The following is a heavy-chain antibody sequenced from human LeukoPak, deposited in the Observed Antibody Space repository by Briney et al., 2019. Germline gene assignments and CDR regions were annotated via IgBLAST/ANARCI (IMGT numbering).Heavy chain of an antibody. J-gene: IGHJ6*02. CDR1: GGFISSGDYY. CDR2: IYYSGNT. Sequence: SETLSLTCSVSGGFISSGDYYWNWIRQTPRKGLEWVGTIYYSGNTYYSPSLKSRVSISVDASKKQFSLNVTSVNAADTAVYFCARGVMDVWGQGTTVIVSS. CDR3: ARGVMDV. V-gene: IGHV4-30-4*01.